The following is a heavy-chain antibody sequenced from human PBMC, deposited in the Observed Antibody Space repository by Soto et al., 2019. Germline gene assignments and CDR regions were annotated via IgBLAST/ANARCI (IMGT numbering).Heavy chain of an antibody. V-gene: IGHV4-30-2*01. CDR2: LYHSGST. Sequence: QLQLQESGSGLVKPSQTLSLTCAVSGGSISSGGYSLSWIRQPTGKGLGLIGYLYHSGSTYYNPSLTGRVTISVDRSKIQFSLKLTSVTAADTAVFYWAKIATPWGQGTLVSVSS. CDR1: GGSISSGGYS. J-gene: IGHJ5*02. CDR3: AKIATP.